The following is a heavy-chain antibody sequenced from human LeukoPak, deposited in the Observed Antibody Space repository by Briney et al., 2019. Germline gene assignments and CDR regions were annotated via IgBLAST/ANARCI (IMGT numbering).Heavy chain of an antibody. CDR2: IDEIGRT. V-gene: IGHV4-34*01. D-gene: IGHD3-22*01. CDR3: ASSYRHYYDSSGYWYFQH. CDR1: GESFSHYY. J-gene: IGHJ1*01. Sequence: SSETLSLTCAVYGESFSHYYWNWIRQSPGKGLEWIGEIDEIGRTNYNPSLKSRATISVDTSKNQFSLKLSSVTAADTAVYYCASSYRHYYDSSGYWYFQHWGQGTLVTVSS.